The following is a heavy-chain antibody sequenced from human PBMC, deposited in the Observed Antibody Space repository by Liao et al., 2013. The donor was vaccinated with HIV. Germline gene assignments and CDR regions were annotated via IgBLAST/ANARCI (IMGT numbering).Heavy chain of an antibody. CDR2: IYTSGST. D-gene: IGHD2-15*01. Sequence: QVQLQESGPGLVKPSETLSLTCTVSGGSISSYYWSWIRQPAGKGLEWIGRIYTSGSTNYNPSLKSRVTMSVDTSKNQFSLKVNSVTAADTAVYYCAREYWDIVVVVAGKGDAFDIWGQGTMVTVSS. V-gene: IGHV4-4*07. J-gene: IGHJ3*02. CDR3: AREYWDIVVVVAGKGDAFDI. CDR1: GGSISSYY.